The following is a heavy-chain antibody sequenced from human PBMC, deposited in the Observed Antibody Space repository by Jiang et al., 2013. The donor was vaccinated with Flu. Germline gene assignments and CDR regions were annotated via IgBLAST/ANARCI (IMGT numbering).Heavy chain of an antibody. Sequence: VQLLESGGDLVKPGGSLRLSCEGSGFTFSSFTMTWVRQAPGKGLEWVSCISGSSLYIYYADSVKGRFTISRDNSKSSVYLQMNSLRAEDTAVYYCAIIPTRVFGVVPYDGFDIWGQGTMVTVSS. CDR2: ISGSSLYI. V-gene: IGHV3-21*01. J-gene: IGHJ3*02. D-gene: IGHD3-3*01. CDR3: AIIPTRVFGVVPYDGFDI. CDR1: GFTFSSFT.